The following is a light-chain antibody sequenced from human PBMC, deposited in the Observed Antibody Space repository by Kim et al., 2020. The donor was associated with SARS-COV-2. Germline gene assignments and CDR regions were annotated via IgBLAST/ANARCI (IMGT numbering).Light chain of an antibody. V-gene: IGLV3-21*04. CDR3: QVWDSSSDHVV. Sequence: SYELTQPPSLSVAPGKTARITCGGDNIGINSVHWYQQKPGQAPILVIHYDDNRPSGIPERFSGFNSGKTATLSISRVEAVDDADYYRQVWDSSSDHVVFGGGTKLTVL. CDR2: YDD. CDR1: NIGINS. J-gene: IGLJ2*01.